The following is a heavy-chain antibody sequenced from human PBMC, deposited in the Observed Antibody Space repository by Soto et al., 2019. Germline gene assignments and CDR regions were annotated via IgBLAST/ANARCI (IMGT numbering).Heavy chain of an antibody. V-gene: IGHV1-3*01. D-gene: IGHD2-2*01. CDR2: INAGNGNT. CDR1: GYTFTSYA. CDR3: ARGGSRCSSTSCYGKYYYYYMDV. Sequence: GASVKVSCKASGYTFTSYAMHWVRQAPGQRLEWMGWINAGNGNTKYSQKFQGRVTITRDTSASTAYMELGSLRSEDTAVYYCARGGSRCSSTSCYGKYYYYYMDVWGKGTTVTVSS. J-gene: IGHJ6*03.